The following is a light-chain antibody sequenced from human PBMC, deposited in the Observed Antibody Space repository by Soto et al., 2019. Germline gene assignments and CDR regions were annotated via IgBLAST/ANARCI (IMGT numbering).Light chain of an antibody. Sequence: QAVVPQPPSVSGAPGQRVTISCTGSRSNIGRGHDVQWYQQLPGTAPKLLIYGNSNRPSGVPDRFSGSKSGASASLAITGLQADDEADYYCQSYDSSLSGSVFGTGTKVTVL. CDR2: GNS. J-gene: IGLJ1*01. CDR1: RSNIGRGHD. CDR3: QSYDSSLSGSV. V-gene: IGLV1-40*01.